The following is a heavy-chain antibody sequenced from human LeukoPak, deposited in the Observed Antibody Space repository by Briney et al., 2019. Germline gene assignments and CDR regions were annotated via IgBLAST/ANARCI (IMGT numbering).Heavy chain of an antibody. Sequence: ASVNVSCKASGYTFTGYYMHWVRQAPGQGLEWMGRINPNSGGTNCAQKFQGRVTMTRDTSISTAYMELSRLRSDDTAVYYCVRDGEGVAISVNYWFDPWGQGTLVTVSS. CDR3: VRDGEGVAISVNYWFDP. V-gene: IGHV1-2*06. J-gene: IGHJ5*02. CDR1: GYTFTGYY. D-gene: IGHD3-10*01. CDR2: INPNSGGT.